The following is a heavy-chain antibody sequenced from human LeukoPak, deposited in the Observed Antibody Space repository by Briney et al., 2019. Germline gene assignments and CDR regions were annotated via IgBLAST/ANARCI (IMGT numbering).Heavy chain of an antibody. D-gene: IGHD6-13*01. Sequence: GGSLRLSCAASGFTSSSYAMSWVRQAPGKGLEWVSTISGSGGNTYHADSVRGRFTISRDNSKNTLYLQMNSLRAEDTIIYYCAKVSWANYFDYWGQGTLVTVSS. J-gene: IGHJ4*02. CDR3: AKVSWANYFDY. CDR1: GFTSSSYA. CDR2: ISGSGGNT. V-gene: IGHV3-23*01.